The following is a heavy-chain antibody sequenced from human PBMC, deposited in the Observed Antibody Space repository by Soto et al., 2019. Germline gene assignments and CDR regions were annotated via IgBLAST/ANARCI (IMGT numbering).Heavy chain of an antibody. CDR1: GFTFTKYA. J-gene: IGHJ4*02. V-gene: IGHV3-23*01. Sequence: EVRLLESGGGLVQPGGSLRLSCAASGFTFTKYAMSWVRLAPGKGLEWVSSISGSGGSTFYADSVKGRFTISRDNSKNTLYLQRNSLRAEDTAVYYCAKKFRHGDYSQVFDYWGQGTLVTVSS. CDR2: ISGSGGST. CDR3: AKKFRHGDYSQVFDY. D-gene: IGHD4-17*01.